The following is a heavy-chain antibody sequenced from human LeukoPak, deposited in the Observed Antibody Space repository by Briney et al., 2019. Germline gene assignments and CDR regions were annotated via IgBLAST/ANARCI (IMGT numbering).Heavy chain of an antibody. CDR2: INPNSGGT. Sequence: ASVKVPCKASGYSFTNYYMHWVRQAPGQGLEWMGRINPNSGGTNYAQKFQGRVTMTRDTSISTVYMEVSRLRSDDTAVYYCARDLTIFGVVTPGYWGQGTLVTVSS. J-gene: IGHJ4*02. V-gene: IGHV1-2*06. CDR1: GYSFTNYY. CDR3: ARDLTIFGVVTPGY. D-gene: IGHD3-3*01.